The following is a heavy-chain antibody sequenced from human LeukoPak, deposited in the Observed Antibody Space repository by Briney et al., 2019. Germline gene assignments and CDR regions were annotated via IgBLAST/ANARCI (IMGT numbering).Heavy chain of an antibody. D-gene: IGHD2-2*01. J-gene: IGHJ5*02. V-gene: IGHV4-39*07. CDR3: AREIVVVHRWVGWFDP. CDR2: IYYSGST. Sequence: SETLSLTCTVSGGSISSSSYYWGWIRQPPGKVLEWIGSIYYSGSTYYNPSLKSRVTISVDTSKNQFSLKLSSVTAADTAVYYCAREIVVVHRWVGWFDPWGQGTLVTVSS. CDR1: GGSISSSSYY.